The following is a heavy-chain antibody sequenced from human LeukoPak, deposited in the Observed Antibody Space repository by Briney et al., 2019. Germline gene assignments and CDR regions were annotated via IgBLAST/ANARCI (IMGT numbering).Heavy chain of an antibody. Sequence: GGSLRLSCAASGFTFGSYGMHWVRHAPGRGLEWVALIRYDGSNKYYADSVKGRFTISRDNSKNTLYLQMNSLRAEDTAVYYCARNLGYCTGGGCYADYWGQGTLVTVSS. CDR3: ARNLGYCTGGGCYADY. CDR2: IRYDGSNK. CDR1: GFTFGSYG. V-gene: IGHV3-30*02. J-gene: IGHJ4*02. D-gene: IGHD2-15*01.